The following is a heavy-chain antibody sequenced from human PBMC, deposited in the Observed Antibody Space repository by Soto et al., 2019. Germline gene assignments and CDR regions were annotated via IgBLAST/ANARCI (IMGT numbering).Heavy chain of an antibody. D-gene: IGHD3-22*01. CDR2: ISYDGSNK. V-gene: IGHV3-30-3*01. Sequence: QVQLVESGGGVVQPGRSLRLSCAASGFTFSSYAMHWVRQAPGKGLEWVAVISYDGSNKYYADSVKGRFTISRDNAKDSLYLQMNSLRAEDTAVYYCAREVVVFGVIIPTPMDVWGQGTTVTVSS. CDR3: AREVVVFGVIIPTPMDV. CDR1: GFTFSSYA. J-gene: IGHJ6*02.